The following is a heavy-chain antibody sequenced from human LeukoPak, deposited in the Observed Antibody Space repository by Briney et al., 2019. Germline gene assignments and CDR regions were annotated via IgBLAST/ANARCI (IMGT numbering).Heavy chain of an antibody. Sequence: GGSLRLSCAASGFTFSSYSMNWVRQAPGKGPEWVSSISSSSSYIYYADSEKGRFTISRDNAKNSLYLQMNSLRAEDTAVYYCARCRDILTGYGYLDLWGRGTLVTVSS. CDR2: ISSSSSYI. V-gene: IGHV3-21*01. CDR1: GFTFSSYS. J-gene: IGHJ2*01. CDR3: ARCRDILTGYGYLDL. D-gene: IGHD3-9*01.